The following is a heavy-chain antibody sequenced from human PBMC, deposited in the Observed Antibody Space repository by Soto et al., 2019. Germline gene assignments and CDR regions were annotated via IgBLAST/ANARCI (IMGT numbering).Heavy chain of an antibody. V-gene: IGHV4-31*03. CDR1: GGSISSGGYY. Sequence: SETLSLTCTVSGGSISSGGYYWSWIRQHPGKGLEWIGYIYYSGSTYYNPSLKSRVTISVDTSKNQFSLKLSSVTAADTAVYYCASSGVTKPKYYYYGMDVWGQGTTVTVSS. D-gene: IGHD4-17*01. J-gene: IGHJ6*02. CDR2: IYYSGST. CDR3: ASSGVTKPKYYYYGMDV.